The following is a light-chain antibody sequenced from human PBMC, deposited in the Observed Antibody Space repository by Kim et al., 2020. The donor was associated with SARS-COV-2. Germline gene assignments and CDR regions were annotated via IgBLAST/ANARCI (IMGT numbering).Light chain of an antibody. CDR2: GAS. CDR1: QSVSSSY. V-gene: IGKV3-20*01. CDR3: QQYGSSRT. Sequence: SLWPGETTTLSGRASQSVSSSYLAWYQQKPGQAPRLLSYGASSRATGIPDRFSGSGSGTDFTLTISRLEPEDFAVYYCQQYGSSRTFGQGTKLEI. J-gene: IGKJ2*01.